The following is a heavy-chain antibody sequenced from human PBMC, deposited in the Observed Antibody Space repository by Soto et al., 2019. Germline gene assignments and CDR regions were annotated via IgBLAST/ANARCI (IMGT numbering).Heavy chain of an antibody. D-gene: IGHD1-26*01. Sequence: VQLVESGGGLVQPGGSLRLSCAASGFTVSNNYINWVRQAPGKGLEWVSVIYSGGSTYYADSVKGRFTISRDNSKHTLYLQLNSLRAEDTAVYYCARGGPPTSNWFDPWGQGTLVTVSS. J-gene: IGHJ5*02. V-gene: IGHV3-66*01. CDR3: ARGGPPTSNWFDP. CDR2: IYSGGST. CDR1: GFTVSNNY.